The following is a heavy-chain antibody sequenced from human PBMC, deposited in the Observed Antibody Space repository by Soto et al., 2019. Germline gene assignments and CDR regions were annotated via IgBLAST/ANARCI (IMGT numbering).Heavy chain of an antibody. CDR3: ARAGRDGYHYPYWFDF. Sequence: QLQLQESGSGLVKPSQTLSLTCAVSGDSIPRPGYSWSWIRQPPGKGREWIGYIYHRGSSYYNPSHKSRVTISLDVSQNQFSLNLRSVTAADTAVYYCARAGRDGYHYPYWFDFWGQGTLVTVSS. CDR1: GDSIPRPGYS. V-gene: IGHV4-30-2*01. D-gene: IGHD5-12*01. J-gene: IGHJ4*02. CDR2: IYHRGSS.